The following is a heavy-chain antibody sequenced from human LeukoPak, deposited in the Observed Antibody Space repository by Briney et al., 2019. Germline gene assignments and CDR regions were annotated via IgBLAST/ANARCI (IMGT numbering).Heavy chain of an antibody. CDR1: GGSISSSSYY. CDR3: ARVLWGSTGYYFDY. D-gene: IGHD2-2*01. V-gene: IGHV4-39*07. Sequence: SETLSLTCTVPGGSISSSSYYWGWIRQPPGKGLEWIGSIYYSGSTYYNPSLKSRVTISVDTSKNQFSLKLSSVTAADTAVYYCARVLWGSTGYYFDYWGQGTLVTVSS. CDR2: IYYSGST. J-gene: IGHJ4*02.